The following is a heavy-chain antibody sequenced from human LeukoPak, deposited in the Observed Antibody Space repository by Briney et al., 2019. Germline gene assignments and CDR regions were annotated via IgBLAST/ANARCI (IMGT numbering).Heavy chain of an antibody. CDR2: IRSKAYGGTT. J-gene: IGHJ4*02. Sequence: GGSLRLSCAASGFTISSYTFGSYTMNWVRQAPGKGLEWVGFIRSKAYGGTTEYAASVKGRFTISRDDSKSIAYLQMNSLKTEDTAVYYCTRTVPDSDQPGIAVAGTWCYDYWGQGTLVTVSS. D-gene: IGHD6-19*01. CDR3: TRTVPDSDQPGIAVAGTWCYDY. V-gene: IGHV3-49*04. CDR1: GFTISSYTFGSYT.